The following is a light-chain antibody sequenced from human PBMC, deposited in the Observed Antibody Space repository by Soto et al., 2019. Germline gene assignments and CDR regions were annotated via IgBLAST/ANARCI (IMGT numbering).Light chain of an antibody. CDR2: AAS. V-gene: IGKV1-9*01. Sequence: DFQLTQSPSFLSASVGDRVTITCRASQGVNSYFAWYQQKPGKAPKLLIYAASTLQSGVPSRFSGSGSGTEFTLTISSLQPEDFATYFCQQLDGYPATFGQGTRLEIK. J-gene: IGKJ5*01. CDR3: QQLDGYPAT. CDR1: QGVNSY.